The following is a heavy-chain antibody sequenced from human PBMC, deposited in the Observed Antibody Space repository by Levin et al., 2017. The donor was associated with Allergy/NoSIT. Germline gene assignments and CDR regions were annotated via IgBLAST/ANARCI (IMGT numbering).Heavy chain of an antibody. CDR2: ISGSGGST. Sequence: GESLKISCAASGFTFSSYAMSWVRQAPGKGLEWVSAISGSGGSTYYADSVKGRFTISRDNSKNTLYLQMNSLRAEDTAVYYCATPTGIAVADPFDYWGQGTLVTVSS. CDR3: ATPTGIAVADPFDY. D-gene: IGHD6-19*01. CDR1: GFTFSSYA. J-gene: IGHJ4*02. V-gene: IGHV3-23*01.